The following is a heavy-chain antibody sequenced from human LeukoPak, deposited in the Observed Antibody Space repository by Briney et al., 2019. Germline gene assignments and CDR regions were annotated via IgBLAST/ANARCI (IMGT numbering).Heavy chain of an antibody. CDR2: ISAYSGNT. CDR3: AKIIQTAAGRCYYYGMDV. V-gene: IGHV1-18*01. D-gene: IGHD6-13*01. Sequence: ASVKVSCKASGYTFTSYGISWVRQAPGQGLEWMGWISAYSGNTNYAQKLQGRVTMTTDTSRSTAYMELRSLRSDDTAVYYCAKIIQTAAGRCYYYGMDVWGQGTTVTVSS. J-gene: IGHJ6*02. CDR1: GYTFTSYG.